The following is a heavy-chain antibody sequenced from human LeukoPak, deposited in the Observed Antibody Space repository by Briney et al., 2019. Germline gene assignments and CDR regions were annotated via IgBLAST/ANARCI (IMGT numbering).Heavy chain of an antibody. CDR3: ARCIAVAGQRGKAFDY. CDR1: GGSISSYY. J-gene: IGHJ4*02. V-gene: IGHV4-59*01. D-gene: IGHD6-19*01. CDR2: IYYSGST. Sequence: SETLSLTCTVSGGSISSYYWSWIRQPPGKGLEWIGYIYYSGSTNYNPSLKSRVTISVDTSKNQFSLKLSSETAADTAVYYCARCIAVAGQRGKAFDYWGQGTLVTVSS.